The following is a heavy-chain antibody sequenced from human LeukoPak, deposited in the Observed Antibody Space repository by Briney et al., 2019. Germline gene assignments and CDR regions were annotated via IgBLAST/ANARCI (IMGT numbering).Heavy chain of an antibody. J-gene: IGHJ4*02. D-gene: IGHD3-10*01. V-gene: IGHV3-30*01. CDR2: ISSGGTYE. CDR1: GFTFGNYA. Sequence: GGSLRLSCAASGFTFGNYAMHWVRQAPGKGLEWVSLISSGGTYEYYADSVKGRFTISRDNSKNTLYLQLNSLRAEDTAVYYCARDSTYYYDSGSSGPHYFDNWGQGTLVTVSS. CDR3: ARDSTYYYDSGSSGPHYFDN.